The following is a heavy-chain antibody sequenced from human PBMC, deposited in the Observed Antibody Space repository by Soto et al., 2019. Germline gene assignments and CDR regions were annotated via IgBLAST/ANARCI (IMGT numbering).Heavy chain of an antibody. CDR2: INGSGDTT. Sequence: VQLVESGGGVVQPGGSLRLSCAASGFTFSSYVMSWVRQTPGKRLEWVSGINGSGDTTYYADSVKGRFTITRDNSKNTLYLQMNSLRADDTAVYYCAKDYGSGWSVDYWGQGALVTVSS. CDR3: AKDYGSGWSVDY. J-gene: IGHJ4*02. V-gene: IGHV3-23*04. CDR1: GFTFSSYV. D-gene: IGHD6-19*01.